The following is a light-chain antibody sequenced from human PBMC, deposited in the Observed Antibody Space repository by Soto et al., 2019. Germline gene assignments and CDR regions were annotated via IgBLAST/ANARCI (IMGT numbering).Light chain of an antibody. Sequence: QSVLTQPPSVSGAPGQRVTISCTGNSSNLGAGYDVHWYQQLPGAAPKLVIFGNRNRPSGVPDRFSGSRSGNTASLTVSGLQADDEGDYYCGAFVGSATVVFGSGTKLTVL. V-gene: IGLV1-40*01. CDR2: GNR. CDR1: SSNLGAGYD. CDR3: GAFVGSATVV. J-gene: IGLJ1*01.